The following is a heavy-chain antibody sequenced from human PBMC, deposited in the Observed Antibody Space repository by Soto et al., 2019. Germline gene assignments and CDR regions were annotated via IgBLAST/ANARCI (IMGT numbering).Heavy chain of an antibody. V-gene: IGHV4-61*01. D-gene: IGHD3-16*01. CDR2: IYYSGTT. CDR1: GDSVSNDNYY. CDR3: ARSQRGRTAFTFDC. Sequence: SETLSLTCAVSGDSVSNDNYYWSWIRQPPGKGLEWIGYIYYSGTTNYNSYLKSRLSLSVDMSKNQFSLKLASVTAADTAVYFCARSQRGRTAFTFDCWGQGALVTVSS. J-gene: IGHJ4*02.